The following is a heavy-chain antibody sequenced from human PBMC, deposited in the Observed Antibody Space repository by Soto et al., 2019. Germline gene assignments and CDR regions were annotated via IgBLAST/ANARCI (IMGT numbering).Heavy chain of an antibody. D-gene: IGHD2-21*01. CDR1: GFTFSSYA. Sequence: EVQLLESGGGLVQPGGSLRLSCAASGFTFSSYAMSWVRQAPGKGLEWVSAISGSGGSTYYADSVKARFTIARDNSKNTLYLQMNSLRAEDTAVYYCAKTRRDSAYFDYWGQGTLVTVSS. V-gene: IGHV3-23*01. J-gene: IGHJ4*02. CDR3: AKTRRDSAYFDY. CDR2: ISGSGGST.